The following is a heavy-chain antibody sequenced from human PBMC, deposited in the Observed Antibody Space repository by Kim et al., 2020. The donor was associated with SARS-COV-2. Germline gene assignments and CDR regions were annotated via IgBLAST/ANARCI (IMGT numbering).Heavy chain of an antibody. CDR3: ARGLREWAPLR. D-gene: IGHD3-3*01. Sequence: SETLSLTCAVYGGSFSGYYWSWIRQPPGKGLEWIGEINHSGSTNYNPSLKSRVTISVDTSKNQFSLKLSSVTAADTAVYCCARGLREWAPLRWGQGTLVT. CDR2: INHSGST. V-gene: IGHV4-34*01. J-gene: IGHJ4*02. CDR1: GGSFSGYY.